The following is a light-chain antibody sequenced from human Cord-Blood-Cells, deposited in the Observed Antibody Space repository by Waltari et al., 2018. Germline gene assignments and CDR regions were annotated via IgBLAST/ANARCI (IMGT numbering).Light chain of an antibody. CDR1: QSVSSN. Sequence: EIVMTPSPATLSVSPGERATLPCRASQSVSSNLAWYQQKPGQAPRLLIYGASTRATGIPARFSGSGSGTEFTLTISSLQSEDVAVYYCQQYNNWPPYTFGQGTKLEIK. CDR2: GAS. CDR3: QQYNNWPPYT. V-gene: IGKV3-15*01. J-gene: IGKJ2*01.